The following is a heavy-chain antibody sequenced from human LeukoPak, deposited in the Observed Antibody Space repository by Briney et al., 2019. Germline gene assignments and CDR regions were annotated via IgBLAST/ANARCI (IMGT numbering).Heavy chain of an antibody. CDR2: INPNSGGT. J-gene: IGHJ5*02. Sequence: ASVKVSCKASRYTFTGCYMHWVRQAPGQGLEWMGRINPNSGGTNYAQKFQGRVTMTRDTSINTAYMELRRLKSDDTAAYFCARGGPAAGTKYNWFGPWGQGTLVTVSS. CDR3: ARGGPAAGTKYNWFGP. V-gene: IGHV1-2*06. D-gene: IGHD6-13*01. CDR1: RYTFTGCY.